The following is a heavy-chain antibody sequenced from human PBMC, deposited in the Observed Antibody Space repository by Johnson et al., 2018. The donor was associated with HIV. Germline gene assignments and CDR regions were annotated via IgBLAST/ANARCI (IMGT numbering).Heavy chain of an antibody. Sequence: QVHLVESGGGLVKPGGSLRLSCAASGFAVSSNTMSWVRQAPGKGLEWVAVISYDGSNKYYADSVKGRFTISRDNSKNTLYLQMNSLRAEDTAVYYCARDWSSWYTVDAFDIWGQGTMVTVSS. CDR3: ARDWSSWYTVDAFDI. V-gene: IGHV3-30*04. CDR1: GFAVSSNT. D-gene: IGHD6-13*01. CDR2: ISYDGSNK. J-gene: IGHJ3*02.